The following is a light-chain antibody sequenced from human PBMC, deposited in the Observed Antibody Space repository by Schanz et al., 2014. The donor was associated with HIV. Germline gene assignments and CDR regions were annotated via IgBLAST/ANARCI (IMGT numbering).Light chain of an antibody. CDR3: QHYGTSFT. Sequence: EIVLTQSPGTLSLSPGERATLSCRASQTVTSDFLAWYQQTPGQAPRLLIYGASSRANGIPARFSGAGSGTDFTLTISRLEPEDFAVYYCQHYGTSFTFGPGTKVDIK. V-gene: IGKV3-20*01. CDR1: QTVTSDF. CDR2: GAS. J-gene: IGKJ3*01.